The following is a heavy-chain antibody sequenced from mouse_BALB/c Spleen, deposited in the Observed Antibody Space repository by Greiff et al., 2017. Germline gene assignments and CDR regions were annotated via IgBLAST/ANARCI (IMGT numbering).Heavy chain of an antibody. CDR3: ARGEYGNYGFAY. V-gene: IGHV1S81*02. J-gene: IGHJ3*01. Sequence: QVQLQQPGAELVTPGASVKLSCTASGYTFTSYWMHWVKQRPGQGLEWIGEINPSNGRTNYNEKFKSKATLTVDKSSSTAYMQLSSLTSEDSAVYYCARGEYGNYGFAYWGQGTLVTVSA. CDR2: INPSNGRT. CDR1: GYTFTSYW. D-gene: IGHD2-10*02.